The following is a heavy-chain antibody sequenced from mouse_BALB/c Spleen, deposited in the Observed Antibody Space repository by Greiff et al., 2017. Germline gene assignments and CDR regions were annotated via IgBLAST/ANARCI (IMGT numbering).Heavy chain of an antibody. D-gene: IGHD1-1*01. J-gene: IGHJ3*01. CDR2: IDPFNGGT. CDR1: GYTFTSYY. CDR3: ARHGSSYEGFAY. Sequence: VQLKESAAELARPGASVKMSCKASGYTFTSYYMHWVKQSHGKSLEWIGYIDPFNGGTSYNQKFKGKATLTVDKSSSTAYMHLSSLTSEDSAVYYCARHGSSYEGFAYWGQGTLVTVSA. V-gene: IGHV1S29*02.